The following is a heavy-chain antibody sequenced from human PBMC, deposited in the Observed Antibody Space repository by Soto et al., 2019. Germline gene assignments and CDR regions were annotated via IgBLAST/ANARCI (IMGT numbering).Heavy chain of an antibody. D-gene: IGHD2-2*01. CDR1: GYTFTSYG. CDR3: ARDGGYCSSTSCYVGAFDI. V-gene: IGHV1-18*01. J-gene: IGHJ3*02. CDR2: ISAYNGNT. Sequence: ASVKVSCKAFGYTFTSYGISWVRQAPGQGLEWMGWISAYNGNTNYAQKLQGRVTMTTDTSTSTAYMELRSLRSDDTAVYYCARDGGYCSSTSCYVGAFDIWGQGTMVTVSS.